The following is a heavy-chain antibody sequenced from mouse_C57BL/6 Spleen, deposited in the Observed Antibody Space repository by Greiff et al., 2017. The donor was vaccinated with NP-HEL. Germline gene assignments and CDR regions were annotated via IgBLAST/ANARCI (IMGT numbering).Heavy chain of an antibody. D-gene: IGHD4-1*01. Sequence: QVQLKQSGAELVKPWASVKISCKASGYAFSSYWMNWVKQRPGKGLEWIGQIYPGDGDTNYNGKFKGKATLTADKSSSTAYMQRSSLTSEASAVYFCARGLTGPWFAYWGQGTLVTVSA. CDR2: IYPGDGDT. CDR3: ARGLTGPWFAY. V-gene: IGHV1-80*01. CDR1: GYAFSSYW. J-gene: IGHJ3*01.